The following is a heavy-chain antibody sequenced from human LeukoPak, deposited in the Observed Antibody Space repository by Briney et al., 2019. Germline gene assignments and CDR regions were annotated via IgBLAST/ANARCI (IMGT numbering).Heavy chain of an antibody. CDR1: GFTFSTYS. CDR3: ARDKVNTGLDAFDI. D-gene: IGHD5-18*01. V-gene: IGHV3-21*01. J-gene: IGHJ3*02. Sequence: GGSLRLSCAASGFTFSTYSSNWVRQAPGKGLEWVSSISSSSNYIYYADSVKGRFTISRDNAKNSLYLQMNSLRAEDTAVYYCARDKVNTGLDAFDIWGQGTMVTVSS. CDR2: ISSSSNYI.